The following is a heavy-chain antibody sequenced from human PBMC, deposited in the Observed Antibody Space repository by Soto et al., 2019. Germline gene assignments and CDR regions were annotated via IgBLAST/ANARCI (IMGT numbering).Heavy chain of an antibody. V-gene: IGHV1-69*02. D-gene: IGHD3-10*01. Sequence: QVQLVQSGAAVKMPGSSVKVSCTASGGTFTSYTFSWVRQVPGQGLEWMGRIIPILRMADFAQKFQGRVTINADESTSTVYMKLSSLRSEDTAVYYCATSYGSGSAHFDYWGQGPLVTVS. CDR3: ATSYGSGSAHFDY. J-gene: IGHJ4*02. CDR1: GGTFTSYT. CDR2: IIPILRMA.